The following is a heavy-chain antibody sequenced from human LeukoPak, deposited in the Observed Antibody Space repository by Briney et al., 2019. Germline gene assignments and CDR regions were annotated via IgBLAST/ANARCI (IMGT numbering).Heavy chain of an antibody. J-gene: IGHJ4*02. CDR2: ISGSSGII. CDR1: GFTFNTYT. Sequence: GGSLRLSCAASGFTFNTYTMNWVRQAPGKGLEWVSYISGSSGIIDYADSVKGRFTISRDNAKNSLYLQMNSLSDEDTAVYYCARGVKVTTVTQFDYWGQGTLVTVSS. CDR3: ARGVKVTTVTQFDY. V-gene: IGHV3-48*02. D-gene: IGHD4-17*01.